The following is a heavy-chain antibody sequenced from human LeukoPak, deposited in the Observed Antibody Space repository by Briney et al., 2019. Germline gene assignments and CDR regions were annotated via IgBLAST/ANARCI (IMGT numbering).Heavy chain of an antibody. Sequence: KAGGSLRLSCAASGFTFSSYSMNWVRQAPGKGLEWVSSISSSSSYIYYAESVKGRFTISRDNAKNSLYLQMNSLRAEDTAVYYCAREADWGQGTLVTVSS. CDR1: GFTFSSYS. CDR2: ISSSSSYI. V-gene: IGHV3-21*01. CDR3: AREAD. J-gene: IGHJ4*02.